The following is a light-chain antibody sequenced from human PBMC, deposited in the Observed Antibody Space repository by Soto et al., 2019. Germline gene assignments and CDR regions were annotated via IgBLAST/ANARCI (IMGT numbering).Light chain of an antibody. V-gene: IGKV3-11*01. Sequence: EIVLTQSPATLSLSPGERATLSCSASQSISTYLAWYQQRRCQAPRLLIYDASNRATNIPARFSGSGSGTDFTLTISSLDPEGFEVYYCEQRSNWPLTFGVGTKVEIK. CDR2: DAS. CDR1: QSISTY. CDR3: EQRSNWPLT. J-gene: IGKJ4*01.